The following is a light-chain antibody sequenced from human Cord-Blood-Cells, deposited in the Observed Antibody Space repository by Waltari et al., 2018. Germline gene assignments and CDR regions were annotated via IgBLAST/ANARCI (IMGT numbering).Light chain of an antibody. Sequence: EIVMTQSPATLSVSPGERATLSCRARQSVSSNLAWYQQKRGQAPRLLIYGASTRATGIPARFSVSGSVTEFTLTISSLQSEDCAVYYCQQYNNWPPTYTFGQGTKLEIK. V-gene: IGKV3-15*01. CDR2: GAS. J-gene: IGKJ2*01. CDR1: QSVSSN. CDR3: QQYNNWPPTYT.